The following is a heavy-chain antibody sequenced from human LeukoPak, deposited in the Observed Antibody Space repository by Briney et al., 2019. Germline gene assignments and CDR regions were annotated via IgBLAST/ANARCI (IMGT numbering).Heavy chain of an antibody. Sequence: SETLSLTCTVSGGSISSSSYYWGWIRQPPGKGLEWIGSIYYSGSIYYNPSLKSRVTISVDTSKNQFSLKLSSVTAADTAVYYCARDRLLEDRDYHYYYYMDVWGIGTTVTVSS. V-gene: IGHV4-39*07. CDR3: ARDRLLEDRDYHYYYYMDV. CDR1: GGSISSSSYY. J-gene: IGHJ6*03. D-gene: IGHD1-1*01. CDR2: IYYSGSI.